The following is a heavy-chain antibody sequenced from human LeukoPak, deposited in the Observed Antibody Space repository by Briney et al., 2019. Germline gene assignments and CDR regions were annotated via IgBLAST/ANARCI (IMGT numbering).Heavy chain of an antibody. Sequence: GKSLRLSCAASGFTFTRYDMHWVRQAPGKGLEWVADVSKDETNKDYGNSVKGRFTIARDNSKNTLYLEMNSLRVEDTAVYYCARQGRVTTTSYYYYGMDVWGQGTTVTVSS. CDR2: VSKDETNK. V-gene: IGHV3-30*04. CDR1: GFTFTRYD. D-gene: IGHD4-11*01. J-gene: IGHJ6*02. CDR3: ARQGRVTTTSYYYYGMDV.